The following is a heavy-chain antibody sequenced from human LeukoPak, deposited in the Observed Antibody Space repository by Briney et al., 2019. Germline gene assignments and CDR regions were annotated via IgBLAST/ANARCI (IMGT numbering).Heavy chain of an antibody. CDR1: GFTFSSYW. J-gene: IGHJ5*02. V-gene: IGHV3-74*01. CDR3: ARGAAAAGMLDWFDP. CDR2: INSDGRST. Sequence: GGSLRLSCAASGFTFSSYWMHWVRQAPGKGLVWVSRINSDGRSTSYADSVKGRFTISRDNAKNTLYLQMNSLRAEDTAVYYCARGAAAAGMLDWFDPWGQGTLVTVSS. D-gene: IGHD6-13*01.